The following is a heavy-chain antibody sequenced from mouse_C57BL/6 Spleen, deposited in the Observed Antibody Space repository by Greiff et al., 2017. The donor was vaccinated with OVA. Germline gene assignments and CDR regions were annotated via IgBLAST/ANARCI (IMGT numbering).Heavy chain of an antibody. CDR1: GYTFTSYW. CDR2: IDPSDSYT. V-gene: IGHV1-69*01. Sequence: QVQLQQPGAELVMPGASVKLSCKASGYTFTSYWMHWMKQRPGQGLEWIGEIDPSDSYTNYNQKFKGKSTLTVDKSSSTAYMQLSSLTSEDSAVYYCAKTVVGYFDVWGTGTTVTVSS. J-gene: IGHJ1*03. CDR3: AKTVVGYFDV. D-gene: IGHD1-1*01.